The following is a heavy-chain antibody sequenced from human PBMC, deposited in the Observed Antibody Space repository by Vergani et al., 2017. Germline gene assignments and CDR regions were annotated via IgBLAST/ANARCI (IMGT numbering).Heavy chain of an antibody. Sequence: QVQVQQWGAGLLKPSETLSLTCAVYGGSFSAYHWTWIRQSPGKGLEWIGDINHSGSTNYNSSLKSRVTISLDTSKRQFSLKLRSVTAADTAVYYCARVTRFSDPHNYYYYYYMDVWGRGTTVTVSS. V-gene: IGHV4-34*01. CDR1: GGSFSAYH. J-gene: IGHJ6*03. CDR2: INHSGST. CDR3: ARVTRFSDPHNYYYYYYMDV. D-gene: IGHD1/OR15-1a*01.